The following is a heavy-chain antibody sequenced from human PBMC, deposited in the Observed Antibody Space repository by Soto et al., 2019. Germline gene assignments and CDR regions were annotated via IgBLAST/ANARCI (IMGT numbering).Heavy chain of an antibody. CDR2: ISYNGNYI. D-gene: IGHD6-25*01. V-gene: IGHV3-30-3*01. J-gene: IGHJ5*02. CDR3: ARANTNGCFNWFDP. CDR1: GFTFSSYA. Sequence: QVQLVESGGGVVQPGGSLRLSCAASGFTFSSYAMHWVRQAPGKGLEWVAAISYNGNYIFYADSVKGRFTISRDSSKSTLSLQMTSLRVEDTAVYYCARANTNGCFNWFDPWGQGTLVTVSS.